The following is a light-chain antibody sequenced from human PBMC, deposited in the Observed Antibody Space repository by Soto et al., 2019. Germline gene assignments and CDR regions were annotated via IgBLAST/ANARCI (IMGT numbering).Light chain of an antibody. V-gene: IGLV7-43*01. Sequence: QAVVTQEPSLTVSPGGTVTLTCASSTGAVSTNYFPHWFQQKPGQAPRALIYDTNKKHSWTPARFSGSVLGGKAALTLSGVQPEDEAEYYCLLYYGGSVTFGGGTKLTVL. CDR2: DTN. CDR1: TGAVSTNYF. J-gene: IGLJ2*01. CDR3: LLYYGGSVT.